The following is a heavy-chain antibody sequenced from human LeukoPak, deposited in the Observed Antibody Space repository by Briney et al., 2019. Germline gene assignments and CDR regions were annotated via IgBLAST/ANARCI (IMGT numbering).Heavy chain of an antibody. CDR3: ARDGIVVVPAAMFY. CDR1: GGTFSSYA. D-gene: IGHD2-2*01. V-gene: IGHV1-69*13. J-gene: IGHJ4*02. Sequence: GASVKVSCKASGGTFSSYAISWVPQAPGQGLEWRGGIIPIFGTANYAQKFQGRVTITADESTSTAYMELSSLRSEDTAVYYCARDGIVVVPAAMFYWGQGTLVTVSS. CDR2: IIPIFGTA.